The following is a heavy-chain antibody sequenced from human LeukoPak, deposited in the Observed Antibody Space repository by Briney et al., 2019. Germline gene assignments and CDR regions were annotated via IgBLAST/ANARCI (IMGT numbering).Heavy chain of an antibody. V-gene: IGHV1-18*01. D-gene: IGHD6-19*01. CDR3: ARDPTIAVAGPGY. CDR2: ISAYNGNT. Sequence: GSVKVSCKASGYTFTTYGISWVRQAPGQGLEWMGWISAYNGNTNYAQKFQGRVTMTTDTSTSTAYMELRSLRSDDTAVYYCARDPTIAVAGPGYWGQGTLVTVSS. J-gene: IGHJ4*02. CDR1: GYTFTTYG.